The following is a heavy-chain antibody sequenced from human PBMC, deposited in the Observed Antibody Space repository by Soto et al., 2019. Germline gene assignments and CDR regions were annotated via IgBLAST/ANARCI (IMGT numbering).Heavy chain of an antibody. CDR3: ARRGVVIHDYFDY. D-gene: IGHD3-22*01. CDR2: IYYSGST. J-gene: IGHJ4*02. V-gene: IGHV4-31*03. CDR1: GGSISSGGYY. Sequence: SETLSLTCTVSGGSISSGGYYWSWIRQHPGKGLEWIGYIYYSGSTYYNPSLKSRVTISVDTSKNQFSLKLSSVTAADTAVYYCARRGVVIHDYFDYWGQGTLVTVSS.